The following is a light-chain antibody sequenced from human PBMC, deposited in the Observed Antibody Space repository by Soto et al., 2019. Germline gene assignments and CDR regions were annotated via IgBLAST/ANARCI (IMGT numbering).Light chain of an antibody. J-gene: IGKJ1*01. CDR1: QNIYYN. CDR2: GAS. CDR3: QQYDSSPRT. V-gene: IGKV3-20*01. Sequence: MTQSPATVSVSPGESATLSCRASQNIYYNVAWYQQRPGQAPRLLISGASSRAADIPDRFSGSGSGTDFTLTINRLEPEDFAVYYCQQYDSSPRTFGQGTKVDIK.